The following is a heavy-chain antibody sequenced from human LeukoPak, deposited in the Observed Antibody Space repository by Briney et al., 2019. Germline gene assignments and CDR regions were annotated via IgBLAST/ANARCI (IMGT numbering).Heavy chain of an antibody. CDR2: IYHSGST. D-gene: IGHD2-15*01. CDR1: GYSISSGYY. V-gene: IGHV4-38-2*02. CDR3: ARGLGVVVAAKSFDP. J-gene: IGHJ5*02. Sequence: SETLSLTCTVSGYSISSGYYWGWILQPPGKGLEWIGSIYHSGSTYYNPSLKSRVTISVDTSKNQFSLKLSSVTAADTAVYYCARGLGVVVAAKSFDPWGQGTLVTVSS.